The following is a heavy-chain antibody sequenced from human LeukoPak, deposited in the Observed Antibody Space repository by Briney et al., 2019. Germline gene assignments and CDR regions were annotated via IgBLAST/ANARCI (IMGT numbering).Heavy chain of an antibody. V-gene: IGHV3-23*01. CDR1: GFTFSSYA. CDR2: IRGNGATT. J-gene: IGHJ4*02. Sequence: GGSLRLSCAASGFTFSSYAMHWVRQAPGKGLEWVSTIRGNGATTYYADSVKGRFTISRDNSRNTLSLQMNSLRAEDTAVYYCANGLPFDFWGQGTPVTVSS. CDR3: ANGLPFDF. D-gene: IGHD5-12*01.